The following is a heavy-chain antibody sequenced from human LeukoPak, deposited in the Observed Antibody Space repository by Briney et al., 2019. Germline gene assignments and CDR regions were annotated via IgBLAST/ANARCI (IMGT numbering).Heavy chain of an antibody. J-gene: IGHJ4*01. CDR2: INQSGTT. CDR3: ARGEYSTSSVYFKY. CDR1: GGSLGSNY. D-gene: IGHD2/OR15-2a*01. V-gene: IGHV4-34*01. Sequence: SETLSLTCTTSGGSLGSNYWSWIRQSPQTGLEWIGEINQSGTTNYNPSLRSRVAMSVDASKNQVSLLLASVTAADTAVYYCARGEYSTSSVYFKYWGPGTLSPSPQ.